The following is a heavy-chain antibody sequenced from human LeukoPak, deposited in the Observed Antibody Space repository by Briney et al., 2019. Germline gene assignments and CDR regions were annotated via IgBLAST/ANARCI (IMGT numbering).Heavy chain of an antibody. CDR2: INHSGST. V-gene: IGHV4-34*01. J-gene: IGHJ6*03. CDR1: GGSFSGYY. Sequence: SETLSLICAVYGGSFSGYYWSWIRQPPGKGLEWIGEINHSGSTNYNPSLKSRVTISVDTSKNQFSLKLSSVTAADTAVYYCARTKLGYCSSTSCRYYYYYMDVWGKGTTVTVSS. D-gene: IGHD2-2*01. CDR3: ARTKLGYCSSTSCRYYYYYMDV.